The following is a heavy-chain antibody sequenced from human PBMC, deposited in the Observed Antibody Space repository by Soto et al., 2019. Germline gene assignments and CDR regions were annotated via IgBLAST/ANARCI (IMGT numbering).Heavy chain of an antibody. CDR3: ARATQSYYDTSGYYSYVH. CDR2: IYSSGST. J-gene: IGHJ4*02. Sequence: PSETLSLTCTVSGGSISNYYWNWIRQSPGKGLEWIGYIYSSGSTHYNPSLQNRVTISIDTSKNQVSLKVNSVTAADTAVYYCARATQSYYDTSGYYSYVHWGQGAQVTVSS. CDR1: GGSISNYY. D-gene: IGHD3-22*01. V-gene: IGHV4-59*01.